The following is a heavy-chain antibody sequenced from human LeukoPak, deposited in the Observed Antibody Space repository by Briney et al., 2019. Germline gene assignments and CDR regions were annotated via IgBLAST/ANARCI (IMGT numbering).Heavy chain of an antibody. Sequence: GGSLRLSCAASGFTFSSYWMSWVRQAPGKGLEWVANIKQDGSEKYYVDSVKGRFTISRDNAKNSLYLQMNSLRAEDTAVYYCARSLYCSSTSCYSGYYYGMDVWGQGTTVTVSS. D-gene: IGHD2-2*02. CDR1: GFTFSSYW. V-gene: IGHV3-7*01. J-gene: IGHJ6*02. CDR3: ARSLYCSSTSCYSGYYYGMDV. CDR2: IKQDGSEK.